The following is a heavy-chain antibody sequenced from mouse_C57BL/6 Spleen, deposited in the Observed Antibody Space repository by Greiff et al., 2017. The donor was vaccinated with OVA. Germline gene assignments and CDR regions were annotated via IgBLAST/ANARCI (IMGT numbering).Heavy chain of an antibody. V-gene: IGHV1-72*01. J-gene: IGHJ1*03. CDR1: GYTFTSYW. CDR3: ARSPITTVVDWYFDV. Sequence: VQLQQPGAELVKPGASVKLSCKASGYTFTSYWMHWVKQRPGRGLEWIGRIDPNSGGPKYNEKFKSKATLTVDKPSSTAYMQLSSLTSEDSAVYYCARSPITTVVDWYFDVWGTGTTVTVSS. D-gene: IGHD1-1*01. CDR2: IDPNSGGP.